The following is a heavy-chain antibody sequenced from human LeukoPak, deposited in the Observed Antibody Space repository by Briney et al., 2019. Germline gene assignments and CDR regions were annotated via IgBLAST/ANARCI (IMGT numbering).Heavy chain of an antibody. J-gene: IGHJ4*02. D-gene: IGHD6-13*01. CDR1: GFTFSSYG. Sequence: GGSLRLSCAASGFTFSSYGMHWVRQAPGKGLEWVAFIRFDGSNKYYADSVKGRFTISRDNSKNTLYLQMNSLRAEDTAVYYCAKDRGYSTTWDLFDYWGQGTLVTVSS. CDR3: AKDRGYSTTWDLFDY. CDR2: IRFDGSNK. V-gene: IGHV3-30*02.